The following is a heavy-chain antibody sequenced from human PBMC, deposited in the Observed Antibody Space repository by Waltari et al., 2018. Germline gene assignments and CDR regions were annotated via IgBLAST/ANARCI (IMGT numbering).Heavy chain of an antibody. CDR1: GGSISSYY. CDR3: ARAPVSGGSSGWYGGWFDP. Sequence: QVQLQESGPGLVKPSETLSLTCTVSGGSISSYYWSWIRQPPGKGLEWIGYIYYSGSTNYNPSLKSRVTISVDTSKNQFSLKLSSVTAADTAVYYCARAPVSGGSSGWYGGWFDPWGQGTLVTVSS. J-gene: IGHJ5*02. D-gene: IGHD6-19*01. CDR2: IYYSGST. V-gene: IGHV4-59*01.